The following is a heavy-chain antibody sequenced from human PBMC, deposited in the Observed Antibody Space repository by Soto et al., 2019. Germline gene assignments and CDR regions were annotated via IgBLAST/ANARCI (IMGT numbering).Heavy chain of an antibody. J-gene: IGHJ6*02. CDR2: ISGSGGST. CDR3: ASAGREYYYYGMDV. V-gene: IGHV3-23*01. Sequence: EVQLLESGGGLVQPGGSLRLSCAASGFTFSSYAMSWVRQAPGKGLEWVSAISGSGGSTYYADSVKGRLTISRDNSKKTLYLQMNSLRAEDTAVYYCASAGREYYYYGMDVWGQGTTVTVSS. CDR1: GFTFSSYA.